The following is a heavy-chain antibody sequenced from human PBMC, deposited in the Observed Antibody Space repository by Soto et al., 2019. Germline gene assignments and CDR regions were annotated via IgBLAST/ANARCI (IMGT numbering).Heavy chain of an antibody. V-gene: IGHV3-30*18. J-gene: IGHJ4*02. Sequence: PGGSLRLSCAASGFTFSTYGMHWVRQAPGKGLEWVAVISYDGTNKYYADSVKGRFTISRDNSKNTLYLQMSSLRAEDTAVYYCAKAYYDSSGYYFIDYWGQGTPVTVS. CDR2: ISYDGTNK. CDR3: AKAYYDSSGYYFIDY. D-gene: IGHD3-22*01. CDR1: GFTFSTYG.